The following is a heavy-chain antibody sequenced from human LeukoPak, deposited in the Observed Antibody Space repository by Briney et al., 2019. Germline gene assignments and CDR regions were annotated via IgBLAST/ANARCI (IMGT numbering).Heavy chain of an antibody. CDR2: INPNSGGT. Sequence: ASVKVSCKASGYTFISHGISWVRQAPGQGLEWMGWINPNSGGTNYAQKFQGRVTMTRDTSISTAYMELSRLRSDDTAVYYCARDFTNDYYYGMDVWGQGTTVTVSS. CDR3: ARDFTNDYYYGMDV. CDR1: GYTFISHG. V-gene: IGHV1-2*02. D-gene: IGHD2-8*01. J-gene: IGHJ6*02.